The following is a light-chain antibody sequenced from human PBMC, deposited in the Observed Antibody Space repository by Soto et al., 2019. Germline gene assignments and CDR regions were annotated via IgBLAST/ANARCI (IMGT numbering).Light chain of an antibody. V-gene: IGKV3-20*01. CDR3: HQYGSSLGT. J-gene: IGKJ2*01. CDR1: QSVTGTN. CDR2: DAV. Sequence: IVLTQSPVTLSLSPGEGATLSCRASQSVTGTNLAWYQQRAGQAPRLLIYDAVRRATGIPDRFSGSGSGTDFTLPISRLEPEDFAVYYCHQYGSSLGTFGQGTK.